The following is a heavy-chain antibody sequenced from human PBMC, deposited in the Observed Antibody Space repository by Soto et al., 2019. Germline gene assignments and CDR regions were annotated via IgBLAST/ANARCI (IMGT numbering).Heavy chain of an antibody. J-gene: IGHJ4*02. CDR3: ASYSGSYSGFAY. D-gene: IGHD1-26*01. CDR2: IYYSGST. Sequence: PSETLSLTCTVSGGSISSSSYYWGWIRQPPGKGLEWIGSIYYSGSTYYNPSLKSRVTISVDTSKNQFSLKLSSVTAADTAVYYCASYSGSYSGFAYWGQGTLVTVSS. CDR1: GGSISSSSYY. V-gene: IGHV4-39*01.